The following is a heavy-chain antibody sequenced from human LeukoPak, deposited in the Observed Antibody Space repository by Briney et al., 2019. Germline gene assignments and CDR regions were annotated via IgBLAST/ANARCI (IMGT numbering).Heavy chain of an antibody. J-gene: IGHJ4*02. D-gene: IGHD1-20*01. CDR2: ISYDGGNK. V-gene: IGHV3-30*18. Sequence: GGSLTPSWAASGFTSVCFAMHWVGQPPGKGLEWVALISYDGGNKYYADSVKGRFTISRDNSKNTLSLQMNSLRDEDTAVYYCTKVGDNFDFDYWGQGTLVTVSS. CDR1: GFTSVCFA. CDR3: TKVGDNFDFDY.